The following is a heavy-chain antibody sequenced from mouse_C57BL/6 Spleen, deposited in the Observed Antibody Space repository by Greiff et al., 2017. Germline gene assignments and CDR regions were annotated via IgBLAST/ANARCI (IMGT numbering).Heavy chain of an antibody. V-gene: IGHV1-82*01. J-gene: IGHJ2*01. CDR3: ARGNGEGSYDFDD. CDR2: IYPGDGDT. CDR1: GYAFSSSW. Sequence: QVQLQQSGPELVKPGASVKISCKASGYAFSSSWMNWVKQRPGKGLEWIGRIYPGDGDTNYNGKFKGKATLTADKSSSTAYMQLSSLTSEDSAVYFSARGNGEGSYDFDDWGQGTTLTVSS.